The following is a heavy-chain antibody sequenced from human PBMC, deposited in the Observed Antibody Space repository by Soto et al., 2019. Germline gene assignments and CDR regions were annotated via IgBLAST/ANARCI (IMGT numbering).Heavy chain of an antibody. D-gene: IGHD2-2*01. J-gene: IGHJ4*02. CDR3: ANSYHLLSTFDD. CDR2: ISHDGNNK. CDR1: GFIFSSHG. V-gene: IGHV3-30*18. Sequence: QVQLVESGGVMVQPGRSLRLSCAASGFIFSSHGMHWVRQAPGKGLEWVAVISHDGNNKYYADSVKGRFTISRDNSKNTLYLQMNSLRAEDTAVDYCANSYHLLSTFDDWGQGTLVTVSS.